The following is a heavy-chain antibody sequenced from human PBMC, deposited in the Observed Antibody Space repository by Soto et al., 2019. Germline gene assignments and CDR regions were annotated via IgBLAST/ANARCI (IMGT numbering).Heavy chain of an antibody. J-gene: IGHJ3*02. CDR2: IYYSGST. CDR3: ARGTTYGDYTLYDAFDI. Sequence: SETLSLTCTVSGGSISSYYWSWIRQPPGKGLEWIGYIYYSGSTNYNPSLKSRVTISVDTSKNQFSLRLSPVTAADTAVYYCARGTTYGDYTLYDAFDIWGQGTMVTVSS. D-gene: IGHD4-17*01. CDR1: GGSISSYY. V-gene: IGHV4-59*08.